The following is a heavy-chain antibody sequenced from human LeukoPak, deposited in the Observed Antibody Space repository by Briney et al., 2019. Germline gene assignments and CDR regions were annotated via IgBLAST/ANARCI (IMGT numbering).Heavy chain of an antibody. V-gene: IGHV3-53*01. J-gene: IGHJ6*02. Sequence: PGGSLKLSCAASGFTVSSNYVSWVRQAPGKGLEWVSVIYSGGSTYYADSVKGRFTISRDNSKNTLYLQMNSLRAEDTAVYYCARDARYSSSLDYYYGMDVWGQGTTVTVSS. CDR3: ARDARYSSSLDYYYGMDV. CDR2: IYSGGST. CDR1: GFTVSSNY. D-gene: IGHD6-13*01.